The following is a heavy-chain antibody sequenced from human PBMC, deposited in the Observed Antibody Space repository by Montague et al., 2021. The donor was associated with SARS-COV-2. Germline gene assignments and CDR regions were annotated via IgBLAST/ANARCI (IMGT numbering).Heavy chain of an antibody. CDR1: GGSFSGYY. V-gene: IGHV4-34*01. CDR3: ARLGEGVVPAPILGIGPFYSSFYMDV. CDR2: INHSGSA. J-gene: IGHJ6*03. D-gene: IGHD2-2*02. Sequence: SETLSLTCAVYGGSFSGYYWNWIRQPPGKGLEWIGEINHSGSANYNPSLKRRVTISVDTSKNQFSLKLNSVTAADTAVYYCARLGEGVVPAPILGIGPFYSSFYMDVWGKGATVTVSS.